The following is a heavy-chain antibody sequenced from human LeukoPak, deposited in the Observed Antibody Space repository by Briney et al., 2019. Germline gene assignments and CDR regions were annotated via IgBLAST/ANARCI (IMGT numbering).Heavy chain of an antibody. D-gene: IGHD6-19*01. J-gene: IGHJ3*02. Sequence: GGSLRLSCAASGFTFSSYEMNWVRQAPGKGLEWVSYISSSGSTIYYADSVKGRFTISRDNAKNSLYLQMNSLRAEDTAVYYRASLPVRDDAFDIWGQGTMVTVSS. CDR1: GFTFSSYE. CDR3: ASLPVRDDAFDI. CDR2: ISSSGSTI. V-gene: IGHV3-48*03.